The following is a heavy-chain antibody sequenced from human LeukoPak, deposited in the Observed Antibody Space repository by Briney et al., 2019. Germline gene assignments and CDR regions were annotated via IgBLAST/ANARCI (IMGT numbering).Heavy chain of an antibody. V-gene: IGHV1-69*06. D-gene: IGHD4-17*01. J-gene: IGHJ4*02. CDR2: IIPIFGTT. CDR1: GYTFTGYY. Sequence: SVKVSCKASGYTFTGYYIHWVRQAPGQGLEWMGGIIPIFGTTNYAQKFQGRVTITADKSTSTAYMELRSLRSEDTAIYYCARAPFTYRTLQVTNGGRYYFDYWGQGTLVTVSS. CDR3: ARAPFTYRTLQVTNGGRYYFDY.